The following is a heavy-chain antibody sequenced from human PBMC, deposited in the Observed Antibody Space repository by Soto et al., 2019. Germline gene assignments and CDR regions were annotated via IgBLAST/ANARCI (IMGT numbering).Heavy chain of an antibody. V-gene: IGHV4-39*01. J-gene: IGHJ6*02. D-gene: IGHD5-12*01. CDR3: ARGLPRGDYYYYGMDV. Sequence: PPGKGLEWIGSIYYSGSTYYNPSLKSRVTISVDTSKNQFSLKLSSVTAADTAVYYCARGLPRGDYYYYGMDVWGQGTTVTVSS. CDR2: IYYSGST.